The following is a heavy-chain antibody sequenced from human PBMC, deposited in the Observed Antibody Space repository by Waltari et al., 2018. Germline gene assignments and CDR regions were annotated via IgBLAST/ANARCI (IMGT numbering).Heavy chain of an antibody. CDR2: VDPEDGET. Sequence: EVHLVPSGAEVKRPGATVKISCKASGYTFTEYYLHWVRQAPGKGLEWMGHVDPEDGETEISDKFQGRVAMTADTSTETAYIEVRSLTSDDMAVYYCATKMSDQWLREWGQGTLVTVSS. V-gene: IGHV1-69-2*01. J-gene: IGHJ1*01. CDR1: GYTFTEYY. CDR3: ATKMSDQWLRE. D-gene: IGHD6-19*01.